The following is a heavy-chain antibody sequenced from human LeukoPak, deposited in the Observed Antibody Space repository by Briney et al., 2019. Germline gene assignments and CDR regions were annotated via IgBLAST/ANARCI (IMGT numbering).Heavy chain of an antibody. D-gene: IGHD6-6*01. V-gene: IGHV1-8*01. CDR2: MNPNSGNT. Sequence: GASVKVSCKASGYTFTSYDINWVRQATGQGLEWMGWMNPNSGNTGYAQKFQGRVTMTRDTSISTAYMELSRLRSDDTAVYYCARDGIEYSSSSDAFDIWGQGTMVTVSS. CDR1: GYTFTSYD. CDR3: ARDGIEYSSSSDAFDI. J-gene: IGHJ3*02.